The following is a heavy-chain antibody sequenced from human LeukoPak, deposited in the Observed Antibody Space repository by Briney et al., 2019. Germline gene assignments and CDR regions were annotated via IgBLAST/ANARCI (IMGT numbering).Heavy chain of an antibody. V-gene: IGHV3-23*01. CDR1: GFTFNSYA. J-gene: IGHJ4*02. D-gene: IGHD4-23*01. CDR3: AKYAPPTTVVTRYFDY. CDR2: IGRSGGDI. Sequence: GGSLRLSRAASGFTFNSYAMAWVRQAPGKGLEWVSVIGRSGGDIQYVDSVKGRFTISRDNSKNTLYLQMNSLRAGDTAVYYCAKYAPPTTVVTRYFDYWGQGTLVTVSP.